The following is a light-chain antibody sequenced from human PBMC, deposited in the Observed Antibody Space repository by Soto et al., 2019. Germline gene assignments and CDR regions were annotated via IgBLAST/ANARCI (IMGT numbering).Light chain of an antibody. Sequence: DIQMTQSPSSLSASVRDRVTITCRASQGISNYLAWYQQKPVKVPKLLIYAASTFQSAVPSRFSGSGSGTDFTTTISSLQTEDVATYYCPKYDSAPWTFGQGTKVEIK. J-gene: IGKJ1*01. V-gene: IGKV1-27*01. CDR2: AAS. CDR3: PKYDSAPWT. CDR1: QGISNY.